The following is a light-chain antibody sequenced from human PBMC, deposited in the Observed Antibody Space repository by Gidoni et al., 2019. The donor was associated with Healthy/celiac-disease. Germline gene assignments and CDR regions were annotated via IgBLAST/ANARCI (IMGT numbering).Light chain of an antibody. V-gene: IGKV1-39*01. CDR3: QQSYSTPWLT. Sequence: DIQMTQSPSSLSASVGDRVTITCRASQSISSYLNWYQQKPGKALKLLIYAASSLQSGVPSRFSGSGSGTDFTLTISSLQPEDFATYYCQQSYSTPWLTFGGGTKVEIK. CDR1: QSISSY. J-gene: IGKJ4*01. CDR2: AAS.